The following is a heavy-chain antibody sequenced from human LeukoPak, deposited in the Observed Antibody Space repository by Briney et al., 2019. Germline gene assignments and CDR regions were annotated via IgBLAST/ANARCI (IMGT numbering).Heavy chain of an antibody. V-gene: IGHV1-2*02. Sequence: ASLKVSCKASGYTFTGYYMHSVRQAPGQGLERMGWINPNSGGTNYTQTFQGRVTMTRDTSISTAYMELSRLRSDDTAVYYCARGRYCSCGSCYSGWFDPWGQGTLVTVSS. CDR2: INPNSGGT. D-gene: IGHD2-15*01. CDR3: ARGRYCSCGSCYSGWFDP. J-gene: IGHJ5*02. CDR1: GYTFTGYY.